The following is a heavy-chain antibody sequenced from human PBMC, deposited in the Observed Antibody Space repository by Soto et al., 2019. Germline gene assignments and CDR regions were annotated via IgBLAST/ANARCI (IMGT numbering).Heavy chain of an antibody. CDR2: TSGSGGTT. CDR1: GCSFSDHG. V-gene: IGHV3-23*01. CDR3: VITFKPTILHAYPV. Sequence: GSRRLSCEASGCSFSDHGMSWVRQAPGKGLEWVSVTSGSGGTTYYVDSVKGRFTISRDNSKNTLYLQMNSLRVEDTAVYYFVITFKPTILHAYPVWGPAPTGTVSS. J-gene: IGHJ6*02. D-gene: IGHD3-16*01.